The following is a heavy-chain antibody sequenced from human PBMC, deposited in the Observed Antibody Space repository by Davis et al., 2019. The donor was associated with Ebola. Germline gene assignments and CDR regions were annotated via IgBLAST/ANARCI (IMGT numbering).Heavy chain of an antibody. CDR3: ARKLLTYYYYYGMDV. V-gene: IGHV3-11*04. D-gene: IGHD3-10*01. CDR1: GFTFSDYY. J-gene: IGHJ6*02. Sequence: GESLKISCAASGFTFSDYYMSWIRQAPGKGLEWVSYISSSGSTIYYADSVKGRFTISRDNAKNSLYLQMNSLRAEDTAVYYCARKLLTYYYYYGMDVWGQGTTVTVSS. CDR2: ISSSGSTI.